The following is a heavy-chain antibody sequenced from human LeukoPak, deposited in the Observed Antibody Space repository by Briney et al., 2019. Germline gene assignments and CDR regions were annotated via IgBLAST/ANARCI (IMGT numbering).Heavy chain of an antibody. D-gene: IGHD6-19*01. Sequence: PGGSLRLSCAASGFTFSNYWMSWVRQAPGKGLEWVANIKQDGSEKYYVDSVKGRFTISRDNAKNSLYLQMNSLRAEDTAVYYCARQWLVGWFDPWGQGTLVTVSS. CDR1: GFTFSNYW. V-gene: IGHV3-7*01. CDR3: ARQWLVGWFDP. J-gene: IGHJ5*02. CDR2: IKQDGSEK.